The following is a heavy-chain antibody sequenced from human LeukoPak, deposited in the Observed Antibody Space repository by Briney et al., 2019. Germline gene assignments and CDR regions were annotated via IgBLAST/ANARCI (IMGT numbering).Heavy chain of an antibody. V-gene: IGHV1-46*01. J-gene: IGHJ5*02. CDR1: GFTFSSYG. CDR3: ARDTSPVNWFDP. Sequence: GGSLRLSCAASGFTFSSYGMHWVRQAPGQGLEWMGIINPSGGSTSYAQKFQGRVTITRDTSTSTVYMELSSLRSEDTAVYYCARDTSPVNWFDPWGQGTLVTVSS. CDR2: INPSGGST.